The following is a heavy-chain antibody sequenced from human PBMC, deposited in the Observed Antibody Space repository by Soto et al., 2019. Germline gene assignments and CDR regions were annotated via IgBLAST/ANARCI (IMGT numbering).Heavy chain of an antibody. D-gene: IGHD6-13*01. Sequence: SETLSLTCTVSGGSISNSGYYWDWIRQPPGKGLEWIGYIYYSGTTYYNPSLKRRVTISIDTSNNRFSLNLRSVTAADTAVYYCARRSSWKGRTWFDPWGQGTPVT. CDR3: ARRSSWKGRTWFDP. CDR1: GGSISNSGYY. V-gene: IGHV4-39*02. CDR2: IYYSGTT. J-gene: IGHJ5*02.